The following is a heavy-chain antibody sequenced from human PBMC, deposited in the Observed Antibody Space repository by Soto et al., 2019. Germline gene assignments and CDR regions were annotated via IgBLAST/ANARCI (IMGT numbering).Heavy chain of an antibody. CDR3: ARDGHGMDV. J-gene: IGHJ6*02. CDR2: IFFTGSA. Sequence: QVQLQESGPGLVRPSETLSLTCTVSGGSVSTGSYDWSWIRQPPGKVLEWIGKIFFTGSAHYNPSLRKRVTMSVDTSKDQFSLTLTSVTAADTAVYYCARDGHGMDVWGQGTTVTVSS. CDR1: GGSVSTGSYD. V-gene: IGHV4-61*01.